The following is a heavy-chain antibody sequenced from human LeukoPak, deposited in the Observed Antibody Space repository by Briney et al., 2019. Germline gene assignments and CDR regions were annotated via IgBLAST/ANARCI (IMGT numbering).Heavy chain of an antibody. CDR1: GLTVSTNY. CDR2: IHSDGST. D-gene: IGHD3-22*01. CDR3: ARDLDYFDSSGSHRRRNYFDY. Sequence: GGSLRLSCAASGLTVSTNYMTWVRQAPGKGLEWVSIIHSDGSTYYADSVKGRFTISRGNYKNTLYLQMNSLRGEDTAMYYCARDLDYFDSSGSHRRRNYFDYWGQGTLVTVSS. V-gene: IGHV3-53*01. J-gene: IGHJ4*02.